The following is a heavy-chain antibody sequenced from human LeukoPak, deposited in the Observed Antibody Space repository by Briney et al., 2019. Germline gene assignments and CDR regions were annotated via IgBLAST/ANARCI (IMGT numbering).Heavy chain of an antibody. CDR1: GGTFSSYA. D-gene: IGHD6-19*01. CDR2: IIPIFGTA. CDR3: ARTSGWYGTNYFDY. V-gene: IGHV1-69*13. J-gene: IGHJ4*02. Sequence: ASVKVSCKASGGTFSSYAISWVRQAPGQGLEWMGGIIPIFGTANYAQKFQGRVTITADESTGTAYMELSSLRSEDTAVYYCARTSGWYGTNYFDYWGQGTLVTVSS.